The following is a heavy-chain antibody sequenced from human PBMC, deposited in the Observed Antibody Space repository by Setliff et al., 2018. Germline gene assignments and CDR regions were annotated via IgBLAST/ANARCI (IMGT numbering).Heavy chain of an antibody. V-gene: IGHV7-4-1*02. D-gene: IGHD5-18*01. CDR2: INTNTGNP. Sequence: VASVKVSCKASGYTFTSYAMNWVRQAPGQGLEWMGWINTNTGNPTYAQGFTGRFVFSLDTSVSTAYLQISSLKAEDTAVYYCARDATRIQLWLRPYYYYMDVWGKGTTVTVS. J-gene: IGHJ6*03. CDR1: GYTFTSYA. CDR3: ARDATRIQLWLRPYYYYMDV.